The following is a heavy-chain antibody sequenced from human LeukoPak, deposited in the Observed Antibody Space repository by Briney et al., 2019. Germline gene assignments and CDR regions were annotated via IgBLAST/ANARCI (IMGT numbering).Heavy chain of an antibody. J-gene: IGHJ4*02. V-gene: IGHV3-23*01. CDR2: IIGVGDT. D-gene: IGHD6-13*01. CDR1: GFTASNNV. CDR3: SGHGSSYY. Sequence: GGSLRLSCVASGFTASNNVLSWFRQAPGKRLEWGSEIIGVGDTNYAESVKCRVTISRDNSKNTLYLQVNSVRAEATDLYSASGHGSSYYWGQGTLVAVSS.